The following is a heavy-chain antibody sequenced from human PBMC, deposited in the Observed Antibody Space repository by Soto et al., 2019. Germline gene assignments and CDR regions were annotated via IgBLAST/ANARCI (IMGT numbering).Heavy chain of an antibody. J-gene: IGHJ4*02. V-gene: IGHV4-61*01. CDR3: ARVVRVYSTSPSGYFDY. D-gene: IGHD4-4*01. CDR1: RGSVSSGSYY. Sequence: PSETLSLTCSVSRGSVSSGSYYWTWIRQPPGKGLEWIGYIYYSGSTIYNPSLKSRVTISVDTSNNQFSLKLTSVTAADTAVYYCARVVRVYSTSPSGYFDYWGQGTLVTVSS. CDR2: IYYSGST.